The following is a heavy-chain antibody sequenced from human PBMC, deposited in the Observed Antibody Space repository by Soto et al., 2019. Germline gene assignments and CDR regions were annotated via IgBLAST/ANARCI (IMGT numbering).Heavy chain of an antibody. CDR2: TFYRSKWHY. J-gene: IGHJ6*02. V-gene: IGHV6-1*01. D-gene: IGHD1-26*01. CDR3: AIDGGSYGNSYSMDV. CDR1: GDSVSSNSAA. Sequence: PSQTLSLTCAISGDSVSSNSAAWSWIRQSPSRGLEWLGRTFYRSKWHYDYAVSVKSRITISPDTSKNQFSLLLSSVTTEDTAVYYCAIDGGSYGNSYSMDVWGQGTTVTVSS.